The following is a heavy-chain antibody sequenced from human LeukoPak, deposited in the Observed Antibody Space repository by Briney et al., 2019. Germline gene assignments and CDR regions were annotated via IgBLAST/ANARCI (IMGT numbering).Heavy chain of an antibody. J-gene: IGHJ4*02. CDR3: ARGAVYDGWGSYYFDY. V-gene: IGHV4-30-4*08. CDR2: IYYSGST. CDR1: GGSISSGDYY. Sequence: PSQTLSLTCTVSGGSISSGDYYSSWIRQPPGKGLEWIGYIYYSGSTYYNPSLKSRVTISVDTSKNQFSLKLSSVTAADTAVYYCARGAVYDGWGSYYFDYWGQGTLVTVSS. D-gene: IGHD7-27*01.